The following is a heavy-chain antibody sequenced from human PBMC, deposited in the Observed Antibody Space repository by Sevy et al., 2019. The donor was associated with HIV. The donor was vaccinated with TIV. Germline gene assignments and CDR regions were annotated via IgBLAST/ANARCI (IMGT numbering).Heavy chain of an antibody. J-gene: IGHJ4*02. CDR1: GGSITSLY. CDR2: IYYNGHI. Sequence: SETLSLTCTMSGGSITSLYWNWIRQPPGKGLEWIANIYYNGHINYNPSLKSRVTLSLDTSKNQFSLRLSSVTAADTAMYYCAGENALGRGYSWGQGTLVTVSS. D-gene: IGHD3-16*01. V-gene: IGHV4-59*08. CDR3: AGENALGRGYS.